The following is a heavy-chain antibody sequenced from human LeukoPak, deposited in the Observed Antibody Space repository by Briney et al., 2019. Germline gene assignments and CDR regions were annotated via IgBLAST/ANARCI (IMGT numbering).Heavy chain of an antibody. CDR1: GGSFSGYS. D-gene: IGHD6-13*01. CDR3: ARAVRIAAAGKGRYYFDY. V-gene: IGHV4-34*01. J-gene: IGHJ4*02. Sequence: SETLSLTCAVYGGSFSGYSWNWIRQPPGKGLEWIGEFNHGGGTNYNPSLKSRVTISVGTSKNQFSLKLSSVTAADTAVYYCARAVRIAAAGKGRYYFDYWGQGTLVTVSS. CDR2: FNHGGGT.